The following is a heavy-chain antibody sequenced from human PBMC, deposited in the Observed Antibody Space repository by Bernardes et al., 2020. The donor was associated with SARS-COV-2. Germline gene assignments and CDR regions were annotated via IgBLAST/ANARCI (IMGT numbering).Heavy chain of an antibody. V-gene: IGHV4-30-4*01. J-gene: IGHJ4*02. CDR3: ARKRETGGVDY. CDR1: GGSISSGDYY. Sequence: SETLSLTCTVSGGSISSGDYYWSWIRQPPGKGLEWIGYIYYSGSTYYNPSLKSRVTISVDTSKNQFSLKLSSVTAADTAVYYCARKRETGGVDYWGQGTLVTVSS. D-gene: IGHD7-27*01. CDR2: IYYSGST.